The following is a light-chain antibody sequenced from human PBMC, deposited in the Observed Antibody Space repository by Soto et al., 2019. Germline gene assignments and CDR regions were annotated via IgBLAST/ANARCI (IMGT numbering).Light chain of an antibody. Sequence: DIQMTQSPSSLSASVGDRVTITCRASQNINTYLNWYQQKPGKAPKLLIYAASSLQSGVPSRFSGSGSGTDFTLTIRSLQPEDLATYSCQQYHSYPFTFGPGTKVDIK. CDR2: AAS. J-gene: IGKJ3*01. CDR3: QQYHSYPFT. CDR1: QNINTY. V-gene: IGKV1-39*01.